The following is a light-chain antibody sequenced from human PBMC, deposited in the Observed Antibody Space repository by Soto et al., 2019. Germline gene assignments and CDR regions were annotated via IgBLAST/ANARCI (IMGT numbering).Light chain of an antibody. Sequence: EIVLTQSPATLSLSPGDRATLSCRASQSVSSYLAWYQQKPGQAPRLLIYDASNRATGIPARFSGSGSGTDFTLTISSLEPEDSAVYYCQQRYNWRTFGPGTKVDIK. J-gene: IGKJ3*01. CDR1: QSVSSY. V-gene: IGKV3-11*01. CDR2: DAS. CDR3: QQRYNWRT.